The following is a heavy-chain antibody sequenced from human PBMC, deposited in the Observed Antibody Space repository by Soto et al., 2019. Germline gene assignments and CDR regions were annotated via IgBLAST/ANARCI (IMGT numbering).Heavy chain of an antibody. D-gene: IGHD3-10*01. CDR2: IIPVIGTT. J-gene: IGHJ4*02. V-gene: IGHV1-69*11. Sequence: ASVKVSCKASGDTFSGYPINWVRQAPREGLEWMGRIIPVIGTTNDAQRFEGRVTFTADESTNTAYMELRDLLSGDTAVYYCARDGGFGELKYWGPGTLVTVSS. CDR1: GDTFSGYP. CDR3: ARDGGFGELKY.